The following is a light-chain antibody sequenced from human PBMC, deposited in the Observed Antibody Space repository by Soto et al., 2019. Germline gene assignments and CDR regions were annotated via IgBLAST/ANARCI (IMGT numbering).Light chain of an antibody. CDR1: QPISSHRY. CDR2: GAS. V-gene: IGKV3-20*01. CDR3: QQYFDVPFT. J-gene: IGKJ4*01. Sequence: EIFLTQSPVTRSSFPVGIATFSCRASQPISSHRYLAWYQQKPGQAPRVLIYGASRRATGIPDRFSGSGSGTDFTLTISSLEAEDVAFYWCQQYFDVPFTFGGGTK.